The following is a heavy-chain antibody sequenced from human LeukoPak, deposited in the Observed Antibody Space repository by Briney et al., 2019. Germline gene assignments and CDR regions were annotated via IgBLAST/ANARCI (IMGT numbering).Heavy chain of an antibody. Sequence: KTSETLSLTCTVSGGSISSSSYYWGWIRQPPGKGLEWIGSIYYSGSTYYNPSLKSRVTISVDTSKNQFSLKLSSVTAADTAVYYCARLHSGGTMIVVVHPWAYYFDYWGQGTLVTVSS. J-gene: IGHJ4*02. CDR2: IYYSGST. V-gene: IGHV4-39*01. D-gene: IGHD3-22*01. CDR3: ARLHSGGTMIVVVHPWAYYFDY. CDR1: GGSISSSSYY.